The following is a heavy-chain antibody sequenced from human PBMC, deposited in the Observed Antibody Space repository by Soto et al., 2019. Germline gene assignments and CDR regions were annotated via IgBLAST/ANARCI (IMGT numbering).Heavy chain of an antibody. CDR2: MNPNSGNT. Sequence: ASVKVSCKASGYTFTSYDINWVRQATGQGLEWMGWMNPNSGNTGYAQKFQGRVTMTRNTSISTAYMELSSLRSEDTAVYYCARSIAARLYYYYMEVWGKGTTVTVSS. V-gene: IGHV1-8*01. CDR1: GYTFTSYD. J-gene: IGHJ6*03. D-gene: IGHD6-6*01. CDR3: ARSIAARLYYYYMEV.